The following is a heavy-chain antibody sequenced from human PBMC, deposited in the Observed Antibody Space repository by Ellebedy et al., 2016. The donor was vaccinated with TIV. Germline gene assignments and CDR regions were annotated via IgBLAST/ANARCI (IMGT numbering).Heavy chain of an antibody. CDR1: GFTFSSYP. Sequence: GGSLRLSCAASGFTFSSYPMSWVRQAPGKGLDWVSVIYSGGSTYYADSVKGRFTISRDNSKNTLFLQMNSLRAEDTAVYYCGTPGGYVSGFGQWGQGTLVIVSS. CDR2: IYSGGST. D-gene: IGHD2-15*01. J-gene: IGHJ4*02. V-gene: IGHV3-53*01. CDR3: GTPGGYVSGFGQ.